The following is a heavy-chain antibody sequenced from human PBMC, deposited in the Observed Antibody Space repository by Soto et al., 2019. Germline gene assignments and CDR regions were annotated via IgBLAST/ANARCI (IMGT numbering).Heavy chain of an antibody. Sequence: QVQLQESGPGLVKPSQTLSLTCTVSGGSISSGGYYWSWIRQHPGKGLAWIGYIYYSGSTYYNPSLKSRVTISVDTSKNQFSLKLSSVTAADTAVYYCARDLKVAGKNYGMDVWGQGTTVTVSS. CDR1: GGSISSGGYY. J-gene: IGHJ6*02. CDR2: IYYSGST. CDR3: ARDLKVAGKNYGMDV. D-gene: IGHD6-19*01. V-gene: IGHV4-31*03.